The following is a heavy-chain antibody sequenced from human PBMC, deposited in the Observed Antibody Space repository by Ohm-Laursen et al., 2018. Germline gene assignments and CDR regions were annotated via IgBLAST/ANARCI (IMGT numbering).Heavy chain of an antibody. V-gene: IGHV4-59*01. CDR3: ARDVAHGGYGFGMDV. CDR2: IYYSGST. D-gene: IGHD5-12*01. Sequence: GTLSLTCTVSGGSISSYYWSWIRQPPGKGLEWIGYIYYSGSTNYNPSLKSRVTISVDTSKNQFSLKLSSVTAADTAVYYCARDVAHGGYGFGMDVWGQGTTVTVSS. J-gene: IGHJ6*02. CDR1: GGSISSYY.